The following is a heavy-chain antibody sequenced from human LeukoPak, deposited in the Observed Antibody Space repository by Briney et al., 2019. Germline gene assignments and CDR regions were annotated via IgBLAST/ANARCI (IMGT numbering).Heavy chain of an antibody. D-gene: IGHD2-15*01. CDR1: GGSISSGSYY. J-gene: IGHJ3*02. CDR3: ARNLYCSGGSCYTTPGAFDI. Sequence: SETLSLTCTVSGGSISSGSYYWSWIRQPPGKGLEWIGSIYHSGSTYYNPSLKSRVTISVDTSKNQFSLKLSSVTAADTAVYYCARNLYCSGGSCYTTPGAFDIWGQGTMVTVSS. V-gene: IGHV4-39*07. CDR2: IYHSGST.